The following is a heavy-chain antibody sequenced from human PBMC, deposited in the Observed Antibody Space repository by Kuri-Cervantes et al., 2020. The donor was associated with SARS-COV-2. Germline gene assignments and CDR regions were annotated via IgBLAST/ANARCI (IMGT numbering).Heavy chain of an antibody. CDR1: GFTFSGSA. J-gene: IGHJ6*03. Sequence: GGSLRLSCAASGFTFSGSAMHWVRQASGKGLEWVGRIRSKANSYATAYAASVKGRFTISRDDSKNTAYLQMNSLKTEDTAVYYCAKDFLTENYGSGSYYMGYYMDVWGKGTTVTVSS. D-gene: IGHD3-10*01. CDR3: AKDFLTENYGSGSYYMGYYMDV. CDR2: IRSKANSYAT. V-gene: IGHV3-73*01.